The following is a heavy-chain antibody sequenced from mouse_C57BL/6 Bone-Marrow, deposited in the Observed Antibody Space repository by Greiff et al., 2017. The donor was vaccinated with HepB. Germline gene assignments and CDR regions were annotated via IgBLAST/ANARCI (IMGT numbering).Heavy chain of an antibody. CDR1: GYTFTSYG. J-gene: IGHJ3*01. V-gene: IGHV1-81*01. Sequence: QVQLQQSGAELARPGASVKLSCKASGYTFTSYGISWVKQRTGQGLEWIGEIYPRSGNTYYNEKFKGKATLTADKSSSTAYMELRSLTSEDSAVYFCARSGYYGSSYGAYWGQGTLVTVSA. D-gene: IGHD1-1*01. CDR2: IYPRSGNT. CDR3: ARSGYYGSSYGAY.